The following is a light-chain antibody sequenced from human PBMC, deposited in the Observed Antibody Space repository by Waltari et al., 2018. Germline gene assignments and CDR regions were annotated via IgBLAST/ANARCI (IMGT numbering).Light chain of an antibody. CDR2: RNN. CDR3: AAWDDSLSGYV. CDR1: SSTLGRNY. J-gene: IGLJ1*01. Sequence: QSVLTQPPSASGPPGQRVTISCPGRSSTLGRNYVSWYQQPPGTPPKLRIYRNNQRPSGVPDRFSGSKSGTSASLAISGLRSEDEADYYCAAWDDSLSGYVFGTGTKVTVL. V-gene: IGLV1-47*01.